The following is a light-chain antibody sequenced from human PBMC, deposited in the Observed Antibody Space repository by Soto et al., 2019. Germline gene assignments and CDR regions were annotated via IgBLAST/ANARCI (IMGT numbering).Light chain of an antibody. CDR3: QQYHTFWT. J-gene: IGKJ1*01. V-gene: IGKV1-5*01. Sequence: DIQMTQSPSTLSASVGDRVTIAYRANQTITRWLAWYQQKPGKAPKLLIFDASTVESGVPSRFSGSGYGTEFTLTISSLQPEDFATYYCQQYHTFWTFGQGPTVEVK. CDR1: QTITRW. CDR2: DAS.